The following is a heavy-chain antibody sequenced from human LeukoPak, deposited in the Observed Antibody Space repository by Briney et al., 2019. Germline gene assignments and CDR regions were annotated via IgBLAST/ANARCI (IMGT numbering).Heavy chain of an antibody. CDR1: GFTFSSYS. Sequence: GGSLRLSCAASGFTFSSYSMNWARQAPGKGLEWVSYISSSSSTIYYADSVKGRFTISRDNAKNSLYLQMNSLRDEDTAVYYCARLPYYSGGSCYSDYYYYMDVWGKGTTVTVSS. CDR3: ARLPYYSGGSCYSDYYYYMDV. D-gene: IGHD2-15*01. CDR2: ISSSSSTI. J-gene: IGHJ6*03. V-gene: IGHV3-48*02.